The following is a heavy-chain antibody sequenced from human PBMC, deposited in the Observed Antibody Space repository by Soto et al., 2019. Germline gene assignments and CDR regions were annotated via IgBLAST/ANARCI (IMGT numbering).Heavy chain of an antibody. Sequence: SETLSLTCTVSGGSISSYYWSWIRQPPGKGLEWIGYIYYSGSTNYNPSLKSRVTISVDTSKNQFSLKLSSVTAADTAVYYCARVARGVIMYYFDYWGQGTLVTVSS. CDR3: ARVARGVIMYYFDY. V-gene: IGHV4-59*01. CDR2: IYYSGST. D-gene: IGHD3-10*01. J-gene: IGHJ4*02. CDR1: GGSISSYY.